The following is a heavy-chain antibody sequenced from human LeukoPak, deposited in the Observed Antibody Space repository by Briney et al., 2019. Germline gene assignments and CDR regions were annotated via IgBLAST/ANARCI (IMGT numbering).Heavy chain of an antibody. CDR2: ISHSGTI. CDR3: ARHYGP. Sequence: SETLSLTCIVSGGSISSSNSYWDWIRQPPGRGLEWIGDISHSGTINYNPSLRTRVTISVDTSKNQFSLKLNSVTAADTAVYYCARHYGPWGQGTLVTVSS. CDR1: GGSISSSNSY. V-gene: IGHV4-39*01. D-gene: IGHD3-10*01. J-gene: IGHJ5*02.